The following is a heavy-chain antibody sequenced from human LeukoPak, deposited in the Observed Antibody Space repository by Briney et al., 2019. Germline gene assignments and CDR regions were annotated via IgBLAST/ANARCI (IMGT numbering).Heavy chain of an antibody. CDR1: GRSISSHY. Sequence: SETLSLTCTVSGRSISSHYWSWIRQPPGKGLEWIGYIYYSGTNNYNHSLKSRVTISVDTSKNQFSLKLSSVTAADTAVYYCARGVYIAAAQYGYWGQGTLVTVSS. CDR2: IYYSGTN. V-gene: IGHV4-59*11. J-gene: IGHJ4*02. D-gene: IGHD6-13*01. CDR3: ARGVYIAAAQYGY.